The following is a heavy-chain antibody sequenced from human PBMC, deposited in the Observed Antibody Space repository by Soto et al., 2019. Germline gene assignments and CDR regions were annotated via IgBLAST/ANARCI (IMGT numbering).Heavy chain of an antibody. CDR1: CGSISSGGYY. CDR2: IYYSGST. D-gene: IGHD4-17*01. J-gene: IGHJ4*02. CDR3: ARNLRPDYGDYVGAVRFDY. Sequence: QVQLQESGPGLVKPSQTLSLTCTVSCGSISSGGYYWSWIRQHPGKGLEWIGYIYYSGSTYYNPSLKSRVTISVDTSKNQFYLKLSSVTAADTAVYYCARNLRPDYGDYVGAVRFDYWGQGTLVTVSS. V-gene: IGHV4-31*03.